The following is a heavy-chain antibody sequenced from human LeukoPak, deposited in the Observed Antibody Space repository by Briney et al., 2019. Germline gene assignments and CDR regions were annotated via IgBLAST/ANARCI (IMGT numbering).Heavy chain of an antibody. CDR2: ISAYNGNT. J-gene: IGHJ6*02. CDR3: ARDPSGSGSYFRSYYYYGMDV. D-gene: IGHD3-10*01. Sequence: ASVKVSCKASGYTFTSYGISWVRQAPGQGLEWMGWISAYNGNTNYAQKLQGRVTMTTDTSTSTAYMELRSLRSDDTAVYYCARDPSGSGSYFRSYYYYGMDVWGQGTTVTVSS. CDR1: GYTFTSYG. V-gene: IGHV1-18*01.